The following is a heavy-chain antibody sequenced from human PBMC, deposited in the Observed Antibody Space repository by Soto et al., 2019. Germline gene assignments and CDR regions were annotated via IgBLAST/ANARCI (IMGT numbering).Heavy chain of an antibody. CDR3: ARDKKPFNWSPSILKSYYYGMDV. D-gene: IGHD1-1*01. J-gene: IGHJ6*02. Sequence: QVHLVESGGRVVQPGRSLRLSCAASGFTFRTFAMHWVRQAPGKGLEWVAVISNDGSNKYFLDSVKGRFTVSRDNSNNTLYLQMNSLRAEDTAVYYCARDKKPFNWSPSILKSYYYGMDVWGQGTTVTVSS. V-gene: IGHV3-30-3*01. CDR1: GFTFRTFA. CDR2: ISNDGSNK.